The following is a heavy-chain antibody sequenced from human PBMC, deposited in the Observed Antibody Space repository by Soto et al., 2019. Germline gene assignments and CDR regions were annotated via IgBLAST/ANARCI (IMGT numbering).Heavy chain of an antibody. V-gene: IGHV2-26*01. CDR3: ARRRLAVAVSPWFDP. J-gene: IGHJ5*02. D-gene: IGHD6-19*01. Sequence: QVTLKESGPVLVKPTETLTLRCTVSGLSITDSEMGVSWIRQPPGQPLEWLAHIDSSGEKSYRTFLKSRLAISKDTSKSQIVLTMTNMDPATTATYYCARRRLAVAVSPWFDPWGQGIPVTVSS. CDR1: GLSITDSEMG. CDR2: IDSSGEK.